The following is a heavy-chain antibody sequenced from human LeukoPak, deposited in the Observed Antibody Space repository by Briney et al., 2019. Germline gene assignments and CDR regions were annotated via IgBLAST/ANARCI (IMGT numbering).Heavy chain of an antibody. CDR3: AKQGAVRQDYYMDV. Sequence: SVNVSCKASGGSFSSYAITWVRQAPGQGLEWTGRIIPIFGTPTYAQKFQGRVTITADMGSSTAYLELTSLTAEDTARYFCAKQGAVRQDYYMDVWGNGTTVTVSS. V-gene: IGHV1-69*06. J-gene: IGHJ6*03. CDR1: GGSFSSYA. CDR2: IIPIFGTP. D-gene: IGHD3-16*01.